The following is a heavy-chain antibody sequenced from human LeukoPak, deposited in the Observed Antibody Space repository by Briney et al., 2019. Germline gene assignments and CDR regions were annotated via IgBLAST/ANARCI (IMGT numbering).Heavy chain of an antibody. CDR1: GGSISSYY. D-gene: IGHD3-22*01. CDR3: ARLHYYDSSQCWFDP. V-gene: IGHV4-59*08. J-gene: IGHJ5*02. CDR2: IYYSGST. Sequence: SETLSLTCTVSGGSISSYYWSWIRQPPGRGLEWIGYIYYSGSTNYNPSLKSRVTISVDTSKNQFSLKLSSVTAADTAVYYCARLHYYDSSQCWFDPWGQGTLVTVSS.